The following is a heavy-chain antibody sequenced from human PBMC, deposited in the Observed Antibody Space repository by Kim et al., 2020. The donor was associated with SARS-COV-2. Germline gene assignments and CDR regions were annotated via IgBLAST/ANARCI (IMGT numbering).Heavy chain of an antibody. CDR2: IYYSGST. J-gene: IGHJ4*02. V-gene: IGHV4-61*01. Sequence: SETLSLTCTVSGGSVSSGSYYWSWIRQPPGKGLEWIGYIYYSGSTNYNPSLKSRVTISVDTSKNQFSLKLSSVTAADTAVYYCARGLDSSGYYPLGWVYYFDYWGQGTLVTVSS. D-gene: IGHD3-22*01. CDR3: ARGLDSSGYYPLGWVYYFDY. CDR1: GGSVSSGSYY.